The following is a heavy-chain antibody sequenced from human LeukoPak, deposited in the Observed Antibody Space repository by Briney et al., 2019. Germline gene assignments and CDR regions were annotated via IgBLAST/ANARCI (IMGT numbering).Heavy chain of an antibody. J-gene: IGHJ5*02. CDR2: IYVSGRI. CDR3: ARDSGTTGEVKFDP. V-gene: IGHV4-4*07. CDR1: GGSISNLY. D-gene: IGHD3-10*01. Sequence: SETLSLTCSVSGGSISNLYLSWIRQPAGKGLVGIVRIYVSGRIDYDPSLRSRVTMSVATSKNQLSLRVRSVTAADTGVYYCARDSGTTGEVKFDPWGQGTLVTVSS.